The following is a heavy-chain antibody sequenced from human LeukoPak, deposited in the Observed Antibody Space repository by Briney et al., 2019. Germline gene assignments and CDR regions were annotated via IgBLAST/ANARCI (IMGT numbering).Heavy chain of an antibody. D-gene: IGHD3-22*01. CDR3: ARDLREYYYDSSGSKVVVSCAFDI. J-gene: IGHJ3*02. CDR1: GYTFTSYG. Sequence: ASVKVSCKASGYTFTSYGISWVRQAPGQGLEWMGIINPSGGSTSYAQKFQGRVTMTRDMSTSTVYMELSSLRSEDTAVYYCARDLREYYYDSSGSKVVVSCAFDIWGQGTMVTVSS. V-gene: IGHV1-46*01. CDR2: INPSGGST.